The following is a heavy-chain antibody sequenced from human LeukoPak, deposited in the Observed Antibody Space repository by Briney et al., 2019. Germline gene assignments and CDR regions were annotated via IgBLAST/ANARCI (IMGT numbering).Heavy chain of an antibody. CDR2: ISSSSSTI. CDR1: GFTFSSYS. V-gene: IGHV3-48*01. CDR3: ATGGGSSWYLY. D-gene: IGHD6-13*01. J-gene: IGHJ4*02. Sequence: GGSLRLSCAASGFTFSSYSMNWVRQAPGKGLEWVSYISSSSSTIYYADSVKGRFTISRDNAKNSLYLQMNSLRAEDTAVYFCATGGGSSWYLYWGQGTLVTVSS.